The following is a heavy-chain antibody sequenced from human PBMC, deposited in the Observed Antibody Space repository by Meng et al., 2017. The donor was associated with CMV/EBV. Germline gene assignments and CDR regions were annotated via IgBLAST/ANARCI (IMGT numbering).Heavy chain of an antibody. CDR3: ARDRVGSGSYYWYYYYYYGMDV. J-gene: IGHJ6*02. CDR2: ISSSSSYI. D-gene: IGHD3-10*01. Sequence: GESLKISCAASGFTFSRYSMNWVRQAPGKGLEWVSSISSSSSYIYYADSVKGRFTISRDNAKNSLYLQMNSLRAEDTAVYYCARDRVGSGSYYWYYYYYYGMDVWGQGTTVTVSS. V-gene: IGHV3-21*01. CDR1: GFTFSRYS.